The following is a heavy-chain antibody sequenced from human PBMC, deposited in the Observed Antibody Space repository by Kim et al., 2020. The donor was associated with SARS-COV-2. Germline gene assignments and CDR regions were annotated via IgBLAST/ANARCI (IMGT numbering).Heavy chain of an antibody. J-gene: IGHJ4*02. CDR2: IDAGNGNT. Sequence: ASVKVSCKASGYTFSSHALHWVRQAPGQRLEWMGWIDAGNGNTKYSQKFQGRVTITRDTSASTIYMELRSLRSEDTAVYYCAREALGAFDYWGQGTLVTVSS. CDR1: GYTFSSHA. V-gene: IGHV1-3*01. CDR3: AREALGAFDY.